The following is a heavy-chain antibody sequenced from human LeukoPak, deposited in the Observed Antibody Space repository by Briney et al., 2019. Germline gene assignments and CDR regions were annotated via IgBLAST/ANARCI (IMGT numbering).Heavy chain of an antibody. V-gene: IGHV6-1*01. CDR2: AYYKSAWYN. CDR1: GDSVSRDSIA. D-gene: IGHD7-27*01. CDR3: ARGTGWPHFDY. J-gene: IGHJ4*02. Sequence: SQTLSLTCAISGDSVSRDSIAWNWIRQSPSRGLEWLGRAYYKSAWYNDYAVHMKSRITISPDTSKNQFSLQLNSVTPGDTAVYYCARGTGWPHFDYWGQGILVTVSS.